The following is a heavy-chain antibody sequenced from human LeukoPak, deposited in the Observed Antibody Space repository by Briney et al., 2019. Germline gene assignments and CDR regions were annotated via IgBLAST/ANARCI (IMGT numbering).Heavy chain of an antibody. J-gene: IGHJ4*02. CDR1: GGSINNYY. V-gene: IGHV4-59*01. D-gene: IGHD4-17*01. CDR2: IYYRGST. CDR3: ARGGDYGDLRYFDY. Sequence: SETLSLACTVSGGSINNYYWSWIRQPPGKGLEWIGYIYYRGSTNYNPSLKSRVTFSVDTSKNQFSLKLNSVTAADTAVYYCARGGDYGDLRYFDYWGREPWSPSPQ.